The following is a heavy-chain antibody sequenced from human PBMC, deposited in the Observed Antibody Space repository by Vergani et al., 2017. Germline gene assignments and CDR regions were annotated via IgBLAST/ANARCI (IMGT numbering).Heavy chain of an antibody. CDR2: IRSKAYGQAT. J-gene: IGHJ3*02. CDR1: GFTFGYYA. Sequence: EVEVVESGGGLVQPGGSLRLSCTASGFTFGYYAMDWFRQAPGQGLEWVGGIRSKAYGQATIYAASVKGRFTISRDDSKSIAYLQMNNLQTEDTAMYYCVRDQVTMLRGSDALDIWGQGTMVTVS. CDR3: VRDQVTMLRGSDALDI. D-gene: IGHD3-10*01. V-gene: IGHV3-49*03.